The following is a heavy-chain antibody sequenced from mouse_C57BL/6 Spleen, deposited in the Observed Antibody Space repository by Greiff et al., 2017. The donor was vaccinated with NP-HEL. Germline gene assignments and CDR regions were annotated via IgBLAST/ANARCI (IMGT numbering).Heavy chain of an antibody. CDR1: GYTFTSYW. J-gene: IGHJ3*01. V-gene: IGHV1-69*01. CDR3: ARRSLWDWFAY. CDR2: IDPSDSYT. D-gene: IGHD6-1*01. Sequence: QVQLQQPGAELVMPGASVKLSCKASGYTFTSYWMHWVKQRPGQGLEWIGEIDPSDSYTNYNQKFKGKSTLTADKSSSTAYMQLSSLTSEDSAVYYCARRSLWDWFAYWGQGTLVTVSA.